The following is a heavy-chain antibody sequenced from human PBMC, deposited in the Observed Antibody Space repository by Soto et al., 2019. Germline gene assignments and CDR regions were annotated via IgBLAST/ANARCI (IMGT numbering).Heavy chain of an antibody. J-gene: IGHJ4*02. CDR2: IYHGGTT. Sequence: SETLSLTCTVSGDSISRGSYWAWIRQPPGKGPEWIASIYHGGTTFYNPSLKSRITISVDTSNNQFSLKLTSVTAADTAVYYCARVHMMLVAGRTLAYSGQATLVTVSS. V-gene: IGHV4-38-2*02. CDR3: ARVHMMLVAGRTLAY. CDR1: GDSISRGSY. D-gene: IGHD2-15*01.